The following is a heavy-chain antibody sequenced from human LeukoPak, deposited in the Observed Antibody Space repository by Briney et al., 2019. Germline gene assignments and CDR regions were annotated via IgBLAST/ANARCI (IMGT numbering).Heavy chain of an antibody. CDR2: ISSGSSTI. CDR3: ARDGCTNGVCYLFDY. CDR1: GFTFSSYS. D-gene: IGHD2-8*01. Sequence: SGGSLRLSCAASGFTFSSYSMNGVRQAPGKALEWVAYISSGSSTIYYADSVKGRFTISRDNAKNSLYLKMNSLRAEDTAVYCGARDGCTNGVCYLFDYWGQGTLVTVSS. J-gene: IGHJ4*02. V-gene: IGHV3-48*01.